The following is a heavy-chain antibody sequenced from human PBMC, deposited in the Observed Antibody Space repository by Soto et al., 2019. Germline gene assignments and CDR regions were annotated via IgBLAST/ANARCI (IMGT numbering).Heavy chain of an antibody. CDR3: ARYRRIAAAGV. D-gene: IGHD6-13*01. V-gene: IGHV4-34*01. J-gene: IGHJ6*02. Sequence: PSETLSLTCAVYGGSFSGYYWSWIRQPPGKGLEWIGEINHSGSTNYNPSLKSRVTISVDTSKNQFSLKLSSVTAADTAVYYCARYRRIAAAGVWGQGTTVTVS. CDR2: INHSGST. CDR1: GGSFSGYY.